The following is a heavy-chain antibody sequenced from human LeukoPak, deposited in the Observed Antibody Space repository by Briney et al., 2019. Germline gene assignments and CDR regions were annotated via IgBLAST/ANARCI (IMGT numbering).Heavy chain of an antibody. CDR2: ISGSSGHT. Sequence: GGSLRLSCSACGLTFSSYAMRWVRQAPGKGLEWVSAISGSSGHTYYADSVKGRFTISRDNSKNTLYLQMNSLRAEDTAVYYCAKVGFSEMEWLLYSDHWGQGTLVTVSS. V-gene: IGHV3-23*01. CDR3: AKVGFSEMEWLLYSDH. D-gene: IGHD3-3*01. J-gene: IGHJ4*02. CDR1: GLTFSSYA.